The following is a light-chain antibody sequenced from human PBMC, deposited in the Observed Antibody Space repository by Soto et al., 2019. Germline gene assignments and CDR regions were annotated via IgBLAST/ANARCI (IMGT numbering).Light chain of an antibody. Sequence: QMTQSPSSLSASIGDRGTISCQASQDVGNFLNWYQQRPGKAPYLLIYDASNLDSGVSSRFSGSGSGRDFSFTITSLQPDDVATYFCQQYGSLPITFGQGTRLEIK. J-gene: IGKJ5*01. V-gene: IGKV1-33*01. CDR1: QDVGNF. CDR3: QQYGSLPIT. CDR2: DAS.